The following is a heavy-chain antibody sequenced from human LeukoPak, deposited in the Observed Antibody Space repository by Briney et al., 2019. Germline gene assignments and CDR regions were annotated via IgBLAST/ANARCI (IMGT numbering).Heavy chain of an antibody. Sequence: SETLSLTCAVYGGSFSSYYWSWIRQPPGKGLEWIGEINHSGSTNYNPSLKSRVTISVDTSKNQFSLKLSSVTAADTAVYYCARGGGPVAFDIWGQGTMVTVSS. V-gene: IGHV4-34*01. CDR2: INHSGST. CDR3: ARGGGPVAFDI. D-gene: IGHD2-15*01. J-gene: IGHJ3*02. CDR1: GGSFSSYY.